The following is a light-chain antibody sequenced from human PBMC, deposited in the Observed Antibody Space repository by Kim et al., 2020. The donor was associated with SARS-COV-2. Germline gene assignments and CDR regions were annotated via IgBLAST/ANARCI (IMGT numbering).Light chain of an antibody. J-gene: IGKJ1*01. Sequence: SPGERATLYCRTSQGVSSSYLAWYQQKPGQAPRLLIYGGSSGATGIPDRFSGSGSGTDFTLTISRLEPEDFAVYYCQQYGSSSQTFGQGTKVDIK. V-gene: IGKV3-20*01. CDR1: QGVSSSY. CDR3: QQYGSSSQT. CDR2: GGS.